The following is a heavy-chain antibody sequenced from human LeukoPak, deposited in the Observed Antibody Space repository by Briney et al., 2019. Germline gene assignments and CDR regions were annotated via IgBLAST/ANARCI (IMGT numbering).Heavy chain of an antibody. V-gene: IGHV4-59*12. Sequence: PSETLSLACTVSGDFITASYWSWIRQPPGKGLEWIGYVYYSGSTEYNPSLRSRVTISLEMSKHQFSLNVTSVTAADTAVYYCARVGLVVAATRYYYYYMDVWGKGTTVTVSS. CDR2: VYYSGST. D-gene: IGHD2-15*01. CDR3: ARVGLVVAATRYYYYYMDV. J-gene: IGHJ6*03. CDR1: GDFITASY.